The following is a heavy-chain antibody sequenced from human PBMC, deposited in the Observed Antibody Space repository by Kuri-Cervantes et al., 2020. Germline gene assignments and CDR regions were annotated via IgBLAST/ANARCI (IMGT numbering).Heavy chain of an antibody. D-gene: IGHD2-15*01. CDR3: ARLYCSGGSCYATFQH. V-gene: IGHV4-34*01. CDR1: GGSFSGYY. CDR2: INHSGST. J-gene: IGHJ1*01. Sequence: SETLSLTCAVYGGSFSGYYWSWIRQLPGKGLEWIGEINHSGSTNYNPSLKSRVTISVDTSKNQFSLKLSSVTAADTAVYYCARLYCSGGSCYATFQHWGQGTLVTVSS.